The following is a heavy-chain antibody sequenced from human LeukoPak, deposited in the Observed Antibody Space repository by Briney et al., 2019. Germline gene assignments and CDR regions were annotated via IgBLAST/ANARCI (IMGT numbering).Heavy chain of an antibody. J-gene: IGHJ3*02. Sequence: SETLSLTCAVYSGSFSGYYWSWIRQPPGKGLEWIGEVNDSGITNCNPSLKSRVTISVDTSKNQFSLKLSSVTAADTAVYYCARHGALYDILTGYYPNDAFDIWGQGTMVTVSS. CDR3: ARHGALYDILTGYYPNDAFDI. CDR2: VNDSGIT. CDR1: SGSFSGYY. V-gene: IGHV4-34*01. D-gene: IGHD3-9*01.